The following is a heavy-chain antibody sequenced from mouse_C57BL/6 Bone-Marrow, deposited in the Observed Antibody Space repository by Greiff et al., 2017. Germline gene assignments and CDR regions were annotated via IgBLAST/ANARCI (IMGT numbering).Heavy chain of an antibody. CDR3: ARSGYSNYGFAY. CDR2: INPNNGGT. D-gene: IGHD2-5*01. J-gene: IGHJ3*01. V-gene: IGHV1-22*01. CDR1: GYTFTDYN. Sequence: VQLQQSGPELVKPGASVKMSCKASGYTFTDYNMHWVKQSHGKSLEWIGYINPNNGGTSYNQKFKGKATLTVNKSSSTAYMALRSLTSEDSAVYYCARSGYSNYGFAYWGQGTLVTVSA.